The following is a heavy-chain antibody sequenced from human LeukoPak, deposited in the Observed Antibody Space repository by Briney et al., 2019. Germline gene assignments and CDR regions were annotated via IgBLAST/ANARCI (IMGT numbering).Heavy chain of an antibody. Sequence: SQTLSLTCPVSSGSISSGVYYWSWIRQHPGKGLEWIGYIYYSGSTYYNPSLKSRVTISVDTSKNQFSLKLSSVTAADTAAYYCARAGYGDPHFDFWGQGTLVTVSS. CDR1: SGSISSGVYY. J-gene: IGHJ4*02. V-gene: IGHV4-31*03. CDR3: ARAGYGDPHFDF. D-gene: IGHD4-17*01. CDR2: IYYSGST.